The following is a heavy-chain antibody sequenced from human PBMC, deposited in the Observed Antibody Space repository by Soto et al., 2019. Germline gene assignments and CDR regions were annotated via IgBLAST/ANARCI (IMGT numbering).Heavy chain of an antibody. V-gene: IGHV4-34*01. Sequence: SETLSLTCGVYGGSFRNYYWMWVRQPPGKAPERSRARNHSGEATYNPSRQSRVSISLYTSNNHFSRKMSSVSAPDTATSLCPPADRFPRSWFETGGQGTQVAISS. J-gene: IGHJ5*02. CDR3: PPADRFPRSWFET. CDR2: RNHSGEA. CDR1: GGSFRNYY.